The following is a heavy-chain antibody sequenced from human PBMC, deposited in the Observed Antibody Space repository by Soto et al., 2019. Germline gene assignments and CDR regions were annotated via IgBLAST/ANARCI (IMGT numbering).Heavy chain of an antibody. CDR3: ARDNYGPLDY. CDR2: ISTYSGDT. J-gene: IGHJ4*02. V-gene: IGHV1-18*01. Sequence: ASVKVSCKASGYTFFTYDISWVRQAPGQGLEWMGWISTYSGDTKYAQRFQGRFTMTRDTSTNTVYMELSSLRSDDTAVYFCARDNYGPLDYWGQGTLVTVSS. D-gene: IGHD3-10*01. CDR1: GYTFFTYD.